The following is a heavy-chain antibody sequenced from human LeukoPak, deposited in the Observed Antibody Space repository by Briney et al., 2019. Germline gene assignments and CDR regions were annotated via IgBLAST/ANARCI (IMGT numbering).Heavy chain of an antibody. CDR3: AELGITMIGGV. V-gene: IGHV3-7*01. D-gene: IGHD3-10*02. Sequence: PGGSLRLSCAASGFTFSSYWMNWVRQAPGKGLEWVAKIKQDGSEKYYVDSVKGRFTISRDNAKNSLYLQMNSLRAEDTAVYYCAELGITMIGGVWGKGTTVTISS. J-gene: IGHJ6*04. CDR1: GFTFSSYW. CDR2: IKQDGSEK.